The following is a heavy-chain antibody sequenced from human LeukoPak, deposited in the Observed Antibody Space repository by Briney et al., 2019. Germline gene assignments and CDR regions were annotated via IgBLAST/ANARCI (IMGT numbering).Heavy chain of an antibody. D-gene: IGHD5-24*01. CDR2: ISSSGSTI. Sequence: PGGSLRRSCAASGFTFSSYEMKWVRQAPGKGLEWVSYISSSGSTIYYADSVKGRFTISRGNAKKSLYLQMNSLRAEDTAVYYCAKMADGMDVWGKGTTVTVSS. CDR3: AKMADGMDV. CDR1: GFTFSSYE. J-gene: IGHJ6*04. V-gene: IGHV3-48*03.